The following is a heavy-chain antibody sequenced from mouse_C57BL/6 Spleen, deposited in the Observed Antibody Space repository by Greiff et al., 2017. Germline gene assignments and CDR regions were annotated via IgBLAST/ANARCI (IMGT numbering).Heavy chain of an antibody. J-gene: IGHJ4*01. V-gene: IGHV2-6*03. Sequence: VKLMESGPGLVAPSQSLSITCTVSGFSLTSYGVHWVRQPPGKGLEWLVVIWSDGSTTYNSALKSRLSISKDNSKSQVFLKMNSLQTDDTAMYYCASYGSSHYYAMDYWGQGTSVTVSS. CDR2: IWSDGST. D-gene: IGHD1-1*01. CDR3: ASYGSSHYYAMDY. CDR1: GFSLTSYG.